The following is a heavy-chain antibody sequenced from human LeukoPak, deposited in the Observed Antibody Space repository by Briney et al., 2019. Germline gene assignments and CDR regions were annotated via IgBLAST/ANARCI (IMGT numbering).Heavy chain of an antibody. CDR2: ISYSGST. Sequence: PSETLSLTCTVSGGSISSSGYYWGWIRQPPGKGLEWIGSISYSGSTYYNPSLKSRVTISVDTSKNQFSLKLSSVTAADTAVYYCARLAATGTRRFDYWGQGTLVTVSS. D-gene: IGHD6-13*01. V-gene: IGHV4-39*01. CDR1: GGSISSSGYY. J-gene: IGHJ4*02. CDR3: ARLAATGTRRFDY.